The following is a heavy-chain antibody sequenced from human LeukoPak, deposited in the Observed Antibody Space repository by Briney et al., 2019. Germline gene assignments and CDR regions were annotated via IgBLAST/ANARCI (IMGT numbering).Heavy chain of an antibody. CDR2: INPNSGGT. Sequence: ASVTVSCKASGGTFSSYAISWVRQAPGQGLEWMGWINPNSGGTNYAQKFQGRVTMTRDTSISTAYMELSRLRSDDTAVYYCAKGGYYDILTDKHDYWGQETLVTVSS. J-gene: IGHJ4*02. V-gene: IGHV1-2*02. CDR3: AKGGYYDILTDKHDY. CDR1: GGTFSSYA. D-gene: IGHD3-9*01.